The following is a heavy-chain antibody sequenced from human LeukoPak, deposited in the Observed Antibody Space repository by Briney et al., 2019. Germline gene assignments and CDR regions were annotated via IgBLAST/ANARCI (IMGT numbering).Heavy chain of an antibody. CDR1: GFTFSSYA. Sequence: GGSLRLSCAASGFTFSSYAMSWVRQAPGKGLEWVSAISGSGGSTYYADSVKGRFTISRDNSKNTLYLQMNSLRAEDTAVYNCAKDIEGSSWHPSFYYYYGMDVWGQGTTVTVSS. CDR2: ISGSGGST. CDR3: AKDIEGSSWHPSFYYYYGMDV. V-gene: IGHV3-23*01. D-gene: IGHD6-13*01. J-gene: IGHJ6*02.